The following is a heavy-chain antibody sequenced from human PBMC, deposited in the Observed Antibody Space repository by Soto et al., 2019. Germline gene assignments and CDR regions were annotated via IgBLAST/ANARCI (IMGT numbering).Heavy chain of an antibody. V-gene: IGHV3-30*03. J-gene: IGHJ4*02. D-gene: IGHD4-17*01. CDR1: GFTFSSYG. CDR2: ISYDGSNK. Sequence: QVQLVESGGGVVQPGRSLRLSCAASGFTFSSYGIHWVRQAPGKGLEWVAVISYDGSNKYYADSVKGRFTISRDNSKNTLYLQMNSLRAEDTAVYYCATTVTTPLDDWGQGTLVTVSS. CDR3: ATTVTTPLDD.